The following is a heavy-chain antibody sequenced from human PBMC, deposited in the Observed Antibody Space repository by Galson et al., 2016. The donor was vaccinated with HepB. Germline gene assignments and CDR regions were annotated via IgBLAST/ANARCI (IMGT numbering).Heavy chain of an antibody. CDR1: GGSTSSSTYY. Sequence: SETLSLTCTVSGGSTSSSTYYWGWIRQPPGKGLEWIATIYYSGSTYYNPSLKSRVTISVDTSRNHFSLKLTSVTAADTAVYYCARVTRGWYGSAWLYYFDSWGQGTLVTVSS. V-gene: IGHV4-39*02. CDR2: IYYSGST. D-gene: IGHD6-19*01. J-gene: IGHJ4*02. CDR3: ARVTRGWYGSAWLYYFDS.